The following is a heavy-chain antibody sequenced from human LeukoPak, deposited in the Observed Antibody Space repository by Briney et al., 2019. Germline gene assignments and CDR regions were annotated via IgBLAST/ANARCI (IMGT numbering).Heavy chain of an antibody. V-gene: IGHV3-48*01. D-gene: IGHD2-2*01. CDR2: ISSSGRTT. J-gene: IGHJ4*02. CDR3: AMRGDTLVIPATYMFDY. CDR1: GFTFSSYS. Sequence: GGSLRLSCAASGFTFSSYSINWVRQAPRKGLEWVSYISSSGRTTYYADSVKGRFTISRDNAKSSLYLQMNSLRGEDTAVYYCAMRGDTLVIPATYMFDYWGQGTLVTVSS.